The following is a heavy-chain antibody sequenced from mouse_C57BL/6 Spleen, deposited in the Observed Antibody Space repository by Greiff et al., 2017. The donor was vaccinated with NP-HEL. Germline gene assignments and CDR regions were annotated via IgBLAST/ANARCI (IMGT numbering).Heavy chain of an antibody. V-gene: IGHV1-69*01. Sequence: QVQLQQPGAELVMPGASVKLSCKASGYTFTSYWMHWVKQRPGQGLEWIGEIDPSDSYTNYNQKFTGKSTLTVDKSSSTAYMQLSSLTSEDSAVYYCASIYYGNCYYAMDYWGQGTSVTVSS. CDR3: ASIYYGNCYYAMDY. D-gene: IGHD2-1*01. J-gene: IGHJ4*01. CDR1: GYTFTSYW. CDR2: IDPSDSYT.